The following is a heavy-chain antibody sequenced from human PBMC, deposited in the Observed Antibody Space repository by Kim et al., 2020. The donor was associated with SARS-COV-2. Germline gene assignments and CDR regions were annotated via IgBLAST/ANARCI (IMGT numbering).Heavy chain of an antibody. V-gene: IGHV3-74*01. J-gene: IGHJ4*02. Sequence: GGSLRLSCVASGFTFSTYWMHWVRQAPGKGLVWVSRINSDGSLITYADSVKGRFTISRDNAKKTLYLQMNSLRAEDTAVYFCVRGLGAYWGQGHLVTVSS. CDR1: GFTFSTYW. CDR3: VRGLGAY. CDR2: INSDGSLI. D-gene: IGHD3-16*01.